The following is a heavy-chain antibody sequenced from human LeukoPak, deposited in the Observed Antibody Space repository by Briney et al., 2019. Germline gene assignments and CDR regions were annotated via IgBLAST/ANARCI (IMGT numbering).Heavy chain of an antibody. CDR1: GYTFTSYY. Sequence: ASVKVSFKASGYTFTSYYMHWVRQAPGQGREWMGIINPSSGSTSYAQKLHGRVTMTSDTYTSTNNMELSSLRSEDPGVYYCARVRSGMRDAFDIWGQGTTVTVSS. CDR2: INPSSGST. CDR3: ARVRSGMRDAFDI. J-gene: IGHJ3*02. V-gene: IGHV1-46*01. D-gene: IGHD6-19*01.